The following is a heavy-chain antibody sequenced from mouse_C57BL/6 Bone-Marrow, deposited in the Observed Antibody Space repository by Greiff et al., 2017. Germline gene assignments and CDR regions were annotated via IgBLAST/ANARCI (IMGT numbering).Heavy chain of an antibody. V-gene: IGHV1-82*01. CDR3: ARRRYYSNYVFAY. CDR2: IYPGDGDT. J-gene: IGHJ3*01. D-gene: IGHD2-5*01. CDR1: GYAFSSSW. Sequence: QVQLKQSGPELVKPGASVKISCKASGYAFSSSWMNWVKQRPGKGLEWIGRIYPGDGDTNYNGKFKGKATLTADKSSSKAYMQLSSLTSEDSAVYFCARRRYYSNYVFAYWGQGTLVTVSA.